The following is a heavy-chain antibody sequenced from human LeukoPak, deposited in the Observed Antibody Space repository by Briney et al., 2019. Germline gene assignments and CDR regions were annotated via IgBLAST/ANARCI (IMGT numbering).Heavy chain of an antibody. CDR1: GYTFTSYG. J-gene: IGHJ5*02. V-gene: IGHV1-18*01. CDR3: ARVLGGSLFDP. Sequence: ASVKVSCKASGYTFTSYGISWVRQAPGQGLEWMGWISAYNGNTNYAQKLQGRVTMTRDMSTSTVYMELSSLRSEDTAVYYCARVLGGSLFDPWGQGTLVTVSS. D-gene: IGHD3-16*01. CDR2: ISAYNGNT.